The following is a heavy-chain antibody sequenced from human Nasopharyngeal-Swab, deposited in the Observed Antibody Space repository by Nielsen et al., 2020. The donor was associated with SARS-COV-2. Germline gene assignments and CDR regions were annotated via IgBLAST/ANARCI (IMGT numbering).Heavy chain of an antibody. J-gene: IGHJ5*02. CDR1: GFTFSSYE. V-gene: IGHV3-48*03. CDR3: ARGWGIAARSGWFDP. Sequence: GGSLRLSCAASGFTFSSYEMNWVRQAPGKGLEWVSYISSSCSTIYYADSVKGRFTISRDNAKNSLYLQRNSLRAEDTAVYYCARGWGIAARSGWFDPWGQGTLVTVSS. CDR2: ISSSCSTI. D-gene: IGHD6-6*01.